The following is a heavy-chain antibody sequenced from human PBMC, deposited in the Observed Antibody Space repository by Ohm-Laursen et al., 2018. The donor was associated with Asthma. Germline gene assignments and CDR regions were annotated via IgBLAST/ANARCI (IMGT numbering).Heavy chain of an antibody. V-gene: IGHV3-30-3*01. CDR1: GFTFSSYA. D-gene: IGHD3-10*01. CDR2: ISYDGSNK. Sequence: SLRLSCAASGFTFSSYAMHWVRQAPGKGLEWVAVISYDGSNKYYADSVKGRFTISRDNSKNTLYLQMNSLRSDDTAVYYCARAGYGSGSFSGPWGQGTLVTVSS. J-gene: IGHJ5*02. CDR3: ARAGYGSGSFSGP.